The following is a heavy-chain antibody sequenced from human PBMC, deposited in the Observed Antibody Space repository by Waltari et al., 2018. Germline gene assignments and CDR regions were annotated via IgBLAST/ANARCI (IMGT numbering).Heavy chain of an antibody. D-gene: IGHD3-10*01. Sequence: HLVESGGGVVQPGGSLRLSCAASGFTFRYFGMPWVRQAPGKGLEWVVFIRYDGSNQEYVDSVKGRFSISRDNSRNTVYLQMNSLRVEDTAVYYCAKDRGGGYGGLRPDAFDIWGEGTRVIVSS. CDR1: GFTFRYFG. CDR2: IRYDGSNQ. V-gene: IGHV3-30*02. J-gene: IGHJ3*02. CDR3: AKDRGGGYGGLRPDAFDI.